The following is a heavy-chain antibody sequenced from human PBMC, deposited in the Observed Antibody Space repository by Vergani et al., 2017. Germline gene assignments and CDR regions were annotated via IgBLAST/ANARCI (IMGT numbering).Heavy chain of an antibody. J-gene: IGHJ1*01. CDR1: GFTFSSYG. D-gene: IGHD4-11*01. V-gene: IGHV3-30*03. Sequence: QVQLVESGGGVVQPGRSLRLSCAASGFTFSSYGMHWVRQAPGKGLEWVAGISYDGSNKYYADSVKCRFTISRDTSKNTLYLQMNSLRAEDTAVYYCAQATTNPVYFQHWGQGTLGTVSS. CDR2: ISYDGSNK. CDR3: AQATTNPVYFQH.